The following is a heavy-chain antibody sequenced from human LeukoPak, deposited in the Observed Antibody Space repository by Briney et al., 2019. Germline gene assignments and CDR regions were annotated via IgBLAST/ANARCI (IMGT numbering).Heavy chain of an antibody. J-gene: IGHJ3*02. CDR1: GFTFSSYA. V-gene: IGHV3-21*01. CDR3: AREGLLARISSGDAFDI. Sequence: GGSLRLSCAASGFTFSSYAMNWVRQAPGKGLEWVSSISSNTAYIYYADSLRGRITISRDNTKNSLYLQMNSLRAEDTAVYYCAREGLLARISSGDAFDIWGRGTMVTVSS. CDR2: ISSNTAYI. D-gene: IGHD5-24*01.